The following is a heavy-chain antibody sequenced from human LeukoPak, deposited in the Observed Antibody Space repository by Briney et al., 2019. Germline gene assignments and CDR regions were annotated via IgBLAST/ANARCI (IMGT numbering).Heavy chain of an antibody. CDR3: TRGRWSNTPGFFDY. J-gene: IGHJ4*02. D-gene: IGHD5-24*01. Sequence: GGSLRLSCSASGFTFSGYAMHWVRQAPGKGLEYVSAMSSNGGSTSYADSVKGRFTISRDNSKNTLYLQMSSLRAEDTAVYYCTRGRWSNTPGFFDYWGQGTLVTVSS. CDR1: GFTFSGYA. CDR2: MSSNGGST. V-gene: IGHV3-64D*09.